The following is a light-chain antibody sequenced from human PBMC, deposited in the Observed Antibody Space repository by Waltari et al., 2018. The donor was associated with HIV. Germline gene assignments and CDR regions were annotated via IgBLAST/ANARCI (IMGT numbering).Light chain of an antibody. Sequence: DIVVTQSPDSLPVSLGERATINCRSSESVLSSRDNNNSLAWYQQKPGQPPKLLIYWASFRESGVPDRFSGSWSGTDFTLTISSLQAEDVAVYYCQQFYNTPITFGQGTRLEIK. J-gene: IGKJ5*01. CDR2: WAS. CDR1: ESVLSSRDNNNS. V-gene: IGKV4-1*01. CDR3: QQFYNTPIT.